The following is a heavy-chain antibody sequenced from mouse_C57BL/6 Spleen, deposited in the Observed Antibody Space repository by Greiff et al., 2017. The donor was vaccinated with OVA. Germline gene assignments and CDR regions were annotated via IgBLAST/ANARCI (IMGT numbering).Heavy chain of an antibody. CDR1: GYTFTSYW. J-gene: IGHJ2*01. V-gene: IGHV1-69*01. Sequence: QVQLQQPGAELVMPGASVKLSCKASGYTFTSYWMHWVKQRPGQGLEWIGEIDPSDSYTNYNQKFKGKSTLTVDKSSSTAYMQLSSLTSEDSAVDYCARATITTVVADYWGQGTTLTVSS. D-gene: IGHD1-1*01. CDR3: ARATITTVVADY. CDR2: IDPSDSYT.